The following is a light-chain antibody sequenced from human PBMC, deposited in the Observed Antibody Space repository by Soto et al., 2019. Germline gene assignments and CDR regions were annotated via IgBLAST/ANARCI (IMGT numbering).Light chain of an antibody. V-gene: IGLV8-61*01. CDR1: YGSVSTNYF. CDR2: NTN. J-gene: IGLJ3*02. Sequence: QTVVTQEPSFSVSRGTTVTLTCALNYGSVSTNYFASWYQQTPGQAPRTLINNTNTRSSGVPDRFSGSILGSKAALTITGAQADDESDYYCVLYMGNGIWVFGGGTKVTVL. CDR3: VLYMGNGIWV.